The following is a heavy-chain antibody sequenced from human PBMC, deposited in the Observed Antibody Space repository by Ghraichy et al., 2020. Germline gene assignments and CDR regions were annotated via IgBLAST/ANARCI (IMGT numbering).Heavy chain of an antibody. CDR2: IDPSDSNT. J-gene: IGHJ2*01. D-gene: IGHD5-18*01. Sequence: GESLNISCKASGYSFTSHYISWVRQMPGKGPEWMGRIDPSDSNTNYSPSFQGHVTISADKTISTAYLQWSSLTASDTAIYYCARPPASYGKWYFDLWGRGTLVTVSS. CDR3: ARPPASYGKWYFDL. CDR1: GYSFTSHY. V-gene: IGHV5-10-1*01.